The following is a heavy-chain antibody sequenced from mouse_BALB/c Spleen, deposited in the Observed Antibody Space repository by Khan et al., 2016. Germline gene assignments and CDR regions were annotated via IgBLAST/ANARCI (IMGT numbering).Heavy chain of an antibody. D-gene: IGHD4-1*01. CDR1: GYSITSDYA. J-gene: IGHJ1*01. Sequence: QLVESGPGLVKPSQSLSLTCTVTGYSITSDYAWNWIREFPGNKLEWMGNISYSGSPSYNPSLKSRISITRDTSKNQFYLLLNSVTPEDTSTYDCARGGNWGVCYFDVWGPGTTVTVSS. CDR3: ARGGNWGVCYFDV. CDR2: ISYSGSP. V-gene: IGHV3-2*02.